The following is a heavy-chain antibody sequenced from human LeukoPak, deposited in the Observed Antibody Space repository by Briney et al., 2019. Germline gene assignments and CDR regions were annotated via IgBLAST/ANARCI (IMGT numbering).Heavy chain of an antibody. Sequence: PGRSLRLSCAASGFTFSSYGMHWVRQAPGKGLEWVAVISYDGSNKYYADSVKGRFTISRDNSKNTLYLQMNSLRAEDTAVYYCALRYNWNDVLLDHWGQGTLVTVSS. CDR2: ISYDGSNK. CDR3: ALRYNWNDVLLDH. V-gene: IGHV3-30*03. CDR1: GFTFSSYG. D-gene: IGHD1-20*01. J-gene: IGHJ4*02.